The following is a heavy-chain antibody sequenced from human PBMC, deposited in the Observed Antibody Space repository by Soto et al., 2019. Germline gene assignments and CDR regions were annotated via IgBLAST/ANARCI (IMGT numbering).Heavy chain of an antibody. Sequence: QVQLVQSGAEVKKPGSSVNVSCKTSGGTFGNSAVAWVRQAPGQGLEWMGGIVPMFGTANYAQKFQGRLTSTADDSTSTASMELRSPRSDDAAVYYCARDGDPVSAFWRGSWGGGRFASWGQGSRVTVSS. CDR1: GGTFGNSA. D-gene: IGHD3-3*01. CDR3: ARDGDPVSAFWRGSWGGGRFAS. J-gene: IGHJ5*01. CDR2: IVPMFGTA. V-gene: IGHV1-69*12.